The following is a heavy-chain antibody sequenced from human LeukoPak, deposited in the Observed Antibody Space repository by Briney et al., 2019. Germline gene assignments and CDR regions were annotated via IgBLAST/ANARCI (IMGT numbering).Heavy chain of an antibody. D-gene: IGHD6-13*01. J-gene: IGHJ4*02. CDR2: ISGSGGST. CDR3: AKGVSSWYLDY. V-gene: IGHV3-23*01. CDR1: GFTFSSYA. Sequence: GGSLRLSCAASGFTFSSYAMSWVRQAPGKGLEWVSGISGSGGSTYYADSVKGRFTISRDNSKNTLHLQMNSLRADDTAVYYCAKGVSSWYLDYWGRGTLVTVSS.